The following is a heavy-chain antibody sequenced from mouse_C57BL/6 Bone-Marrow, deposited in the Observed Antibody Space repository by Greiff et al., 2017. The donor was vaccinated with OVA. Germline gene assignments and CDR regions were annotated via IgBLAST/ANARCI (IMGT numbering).Heavy chain of an antibody. V-gene: IGHV5-16*01. Sequence: EVMLVEPEGGLVQPGSSMKLSCTASGFTFSDYYMAWVRQVPEKGLEWVANINYDGSSTYYLDSLKSRFIISKDNAKNILYLQMSSLKSEDTSTYYCARVAVAYYFDYWGQGTTLTVSS. D-gene: IGHD1-1*02. CDR1: GFTFSDYY. CDR2: INYDGSST. CDR3: ARVAVAYYFDY. J-gene: IGHJ2*01.